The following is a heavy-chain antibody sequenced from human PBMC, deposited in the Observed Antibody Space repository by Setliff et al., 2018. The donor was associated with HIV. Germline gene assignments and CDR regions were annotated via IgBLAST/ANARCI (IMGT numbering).Heavy chain of an antibody. CDR2: VYFTGDA. Sequence: SETLSLTCAVSGASINTINHLWDWIRQPPGKGLEWIGSVYFTGDAYYNPTLKSRVTLSVDTSKNLFSLELRSVTAADTAVYYCVRHISPVDAFDVWGQGTMVTVSS. V-gene: IGHV4-39*01. J-gene: IGHJ3*01. CDR3: VRHISPVDAFDV. D-gene: IGHD3-3*02. CDR1: GASINTINHL.